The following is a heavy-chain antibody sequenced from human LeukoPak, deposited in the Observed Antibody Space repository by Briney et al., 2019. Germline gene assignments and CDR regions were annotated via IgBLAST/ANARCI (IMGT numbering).Heavy chain of an antibody. CDR3: TRYGGSGWVIDN. V-gene: IGHV4-59*08. Sequence: SETLSLTCTVSGGSISSYYWTWIRQPPGKGLEWIGYIYYTGATSYNPSLKSRVTISVDTSKKQFSLKLTSVTAADTAVYYCTRYGGSGWVIDNWGQGTLVTVSS. D-gene: IGHD6-19*01. CDR1: GGSISSYY. J-gene: IGHJ4*02. CDR2: IYYTGAT.